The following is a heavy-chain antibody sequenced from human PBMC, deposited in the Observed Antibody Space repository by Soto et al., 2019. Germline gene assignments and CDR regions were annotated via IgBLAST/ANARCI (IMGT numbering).Heavy chain of an antibody. D-gene: IGHD4-4*01. V-gene: IGHV3-23*01. J-gene: IGHJ6*02. Sequence: EVQLLESGGGLVQPGGSLRLSCAGSGFPFNNYAINWVRQGPGKGLEWVAASTGPGGSTYNEDSVKGRFTVSRDNSKKTGYLQPDGLRAEDTAVYYCGKGHSDYQGDYNYYGMDTWGQGTTVTVSS. CDR3: GKGHSDYQGDYNYYGMDT. CDR1: GFPFNNYA. CDR2: STGPGGST.